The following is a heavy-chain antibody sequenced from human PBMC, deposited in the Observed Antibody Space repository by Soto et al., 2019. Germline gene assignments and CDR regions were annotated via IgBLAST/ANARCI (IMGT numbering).Heavy chain of an antibody. J-gene: IGHJ4*02. CDR1: GGTFSSYA. D-gene: IGHD2-8*01. CDR2: IIPIFGTA. V-gene: IGHV1-69*12. Sequence: QVQLVQSGAEVKKPGSSVKVSCKASGGTFSSYAISWVRQAPGQGLEWMGGIIPIFGTANYAQKFQGRVTITADENPNTGYMDLRRLRYEDTAVYYCANDLGSGVNNGDRGQGTLVTV. CDR3: ANDLGSGVNNGD.